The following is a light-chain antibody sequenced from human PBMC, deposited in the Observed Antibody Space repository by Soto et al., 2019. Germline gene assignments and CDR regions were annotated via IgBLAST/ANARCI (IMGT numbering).Light chain of an antibody. CDR3: KSFDSRLNGYV. Sequence: QSVLTQPPSVSGAPGQRVTIPCAGTSSNIGAGFDIHWYQQLPGTAPKLLIFGNINRPSGVPDRFSGSKSGTSASLAITGLQAEDEADYYCKSFDSRLNGYVFGTGTKVTVL. CDR2: GNI. J-gene: IGLJ1*01. V-gene: IGLV1-40*01. CDR1: SSNIGAGFD.